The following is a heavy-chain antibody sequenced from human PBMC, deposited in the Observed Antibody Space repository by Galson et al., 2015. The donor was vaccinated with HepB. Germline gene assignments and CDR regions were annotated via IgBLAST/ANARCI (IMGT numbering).Heavy chain of an antibody. CDR1: GGTFSTYP. CDR3: ARRYSSGFFPDY. J-gene: IGHJ4*02. Sequence: SVKVSCKASGGTFSTYPINWVRQAPGQGLEWMGAILPIFGAPSYPPRFRGRVTFSADESTSTAYMDLSSLTPEDAAIYYCARRYSSGFFPDYWGQGTLVSVSS. V-gene: IGHV1-69*13. D-gene: IGHD6-19*01. CDR2: ILPIFGAP.